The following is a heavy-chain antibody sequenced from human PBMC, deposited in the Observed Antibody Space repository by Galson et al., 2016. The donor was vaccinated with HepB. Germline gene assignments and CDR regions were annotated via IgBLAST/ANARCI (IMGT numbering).Heavy chain of an antibody. CDR3: ASRTNGRFTH. J-gene: IGHJ5*02. CDR2: INPNTGGT. Sequence: SVKVSCRAFGYTLTDYYIHWVRQAPGQGLEWMGWINPNTGGTNFAQRFQSSVTMTRDTSIDTAYMELSRLTSGDTAVYYCASRTNGRFTHWGQGTLVTVSS. CDR1: GYTLTDYY. V-gene: IGHV1-2*02. D-gene: IGHD1-26*01.